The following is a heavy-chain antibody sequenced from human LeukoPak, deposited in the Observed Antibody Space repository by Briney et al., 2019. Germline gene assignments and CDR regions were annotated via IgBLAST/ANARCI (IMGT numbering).Heavy chain of an antibody. CDR1: GFTFNSYV. Sequence: GGSLRLSCAASGFTFNSYVMSWVRQAPGKGLEWVSAISGSGASTYSADSVKGRFTISRDNSKNTVYLQMNSLRGEDTAVYYCAKDAGLVGFDYWGQGTLVTVSS. CDR3: AKDAGLVGFDY. CDR2: ISGSGAST. J-gene: IGHJ4*02. D-gene: IGHD3-9*01. V-gene: IGHV3-23*01.